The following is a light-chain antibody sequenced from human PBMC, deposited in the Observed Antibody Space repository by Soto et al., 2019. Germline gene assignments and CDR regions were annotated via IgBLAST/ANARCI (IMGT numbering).Light chain of an antibody. Sequence: QSVLTQPPSASGTPGQTITISCSGSSSNVGGHAVDWYQQVPGTAPKLLIYRNTQRPSGVPDRFSGSTSGTSASLAISGLQSEDERDYYCATWDDSLNGVLFGGGTKLTVL. J-gene: IGLJ2*01. CDR2: RNT. CDR3: ATWDDSLNGVL. V-gene: IGLV1-44*01. CDR1: SSNVGGHA.